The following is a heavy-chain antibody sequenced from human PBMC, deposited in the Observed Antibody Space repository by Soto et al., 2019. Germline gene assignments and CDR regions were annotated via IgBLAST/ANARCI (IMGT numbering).Heavy chain of an antibody. CDR3: TRGRFQAYCGGDCYLTYYYYYYMDV. Sequence: TLSLTCAVYGGSFSGYYWSWIRQPPGKGLEWIGEINHSGSTNYNPSLKSRVTISLDTSKNQFSLKLSSVTAADTAVYYCTRGRFQAYCGGDCYLTYYYYYYMDVWGKGTTVTVSS. CDR1: GGSFSGYY. V-gene: IGHV4-34*01. CDR2: INHSGST. J-gene: IGHJ6*03. D-gene: IGHD2-21*01.